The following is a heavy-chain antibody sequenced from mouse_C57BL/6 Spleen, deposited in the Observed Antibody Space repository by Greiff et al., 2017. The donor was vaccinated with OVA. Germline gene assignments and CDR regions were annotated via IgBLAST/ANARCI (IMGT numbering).Heavy chain of an antibody. J-gene: IGHJ2*01. CDR2: ISYDGSN. CDR1: GYSITSGYY. D-gene: IGHD2-3*01. CDR3: AIDGYSYFDY. V-gene: IGHV3-6*01. Sequence: EVKLMESGPGLVKPSQSLSLTCSVTGYSITSGYYWNWIRQFPGNKLEWLGYISYDGSNNYNPSLKNRISITRDTSKNQFFLKLNSVTTEDTSTYDCAIDGYSYFDYWGQGTTLTVSS.